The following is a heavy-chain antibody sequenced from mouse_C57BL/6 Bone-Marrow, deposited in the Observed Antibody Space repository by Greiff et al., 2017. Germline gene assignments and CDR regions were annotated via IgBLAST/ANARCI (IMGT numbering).Heavy chain of an antibody. CDR3: ARGDLYDGYSGFAY. D-gene: IGHD2-3*01. V-gene: IGHV1-18*01. CDR2: INPNNGGT. J-gene: IGHJ3*01. Sequence: VQLQQSGPELVKPGASVKIPCKASGYTFTDYNMDWVKQSHGKSLEWIGDINPNNGGTIYNQKFKGKATLTVDKSSSTAYMELRSLTSEDTAVYYCARGDLYDGYSGFAYWGQGTLVTISA. CDR1: GYTFTDYN.